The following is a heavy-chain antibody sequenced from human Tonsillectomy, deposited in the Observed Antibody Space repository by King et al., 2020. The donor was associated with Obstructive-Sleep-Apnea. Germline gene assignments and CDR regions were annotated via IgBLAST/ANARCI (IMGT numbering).Heavy chain of an antibody. CDR2: IGSAGDT. Sequence: VQLVESGGGLVQPGGSLRLSCAASGLTFSSYYRHWVRQATGKCLEWVSSIGSAGDTYYPGSVKGRFTISRENAKNSLYLQMNSLRAGDTAVYYCARDNYDILTGYRYGMDVWGQRTTVTVSS. V-gene: IGHV3-13*01. J-gene: IGHJ6*02. CDR1: GLTFSSYY. CDR3: ARDNYDILTGYRYGMDV. D-gene: IGHD3-9*01.